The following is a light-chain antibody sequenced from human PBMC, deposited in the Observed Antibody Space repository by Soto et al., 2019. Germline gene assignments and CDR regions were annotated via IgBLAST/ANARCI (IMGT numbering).Light chain of an antibody. CDR3: QQYSGYSYT. J-gene: IGKJ2*01. V-gene: IGKV1-5*01. Sequence: DIQMTQSPSTLSAFVGDRVTITCRASQTISNWLAWYQQKPGKAPKLLIYDAFSLESGVPSRFSGSGSGTEFILTISSLQPDDFATYYCQQYSGYSYTFGQGTKVDI. CDR1: QTISNW. CDR2: DAF.